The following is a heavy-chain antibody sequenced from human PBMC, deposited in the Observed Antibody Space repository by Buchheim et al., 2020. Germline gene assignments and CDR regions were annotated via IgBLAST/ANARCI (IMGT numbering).Heavy chain of an antibody. V-gene: IGHV3-23*01. Sequence: EVQLLESGGGLVQPGGSLRLSCAASGFTFSSHAMNWVRQAPGKGLEWVSSSSSSGGSTYYADSVKGRFTISRDNSKSTLYLQMNSLRADDTAVYYCVKDGVGATAYFNYWGQGTL. J-gene: IGHJ4*02. CDR2: SSSSGGST. CDR1: GFTFSSHA. CDR3: VKDGVGATAYFNY. D-gene: IGHD1-26*01.